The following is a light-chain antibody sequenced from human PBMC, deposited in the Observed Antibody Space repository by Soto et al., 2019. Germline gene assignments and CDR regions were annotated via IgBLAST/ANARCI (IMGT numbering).Light chain of an antibody. CDR1: SSDVGGYNY. CDR2: DVT. CDR3: SSYTSSSTPHV. Sequence: QSVRTQAASVSGAPGQASTISCTGTSSDVGGYNYVSWYQQHPVKAPKLMIYDVTNRPSGVSDRFSGSKSGNTASLTISGLQAEDEADYYCSSYTSSSTPHVFGTGTKVTVL. J-gene: IGLJ1*01. V-gene: IGLV2-14*01.